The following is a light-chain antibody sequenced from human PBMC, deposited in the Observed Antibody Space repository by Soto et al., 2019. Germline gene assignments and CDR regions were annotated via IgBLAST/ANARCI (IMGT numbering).Light chain of an antibody. V-gene: IGKV3-20*01. CDR2: GAS. CDR3: RQYGSSPSYT. Sequence: EIVLTQSPGTLSLSPGERATLSCRASQSLSSYLAWYQQKPGQATRLLIYGASSRATGIPDRFSGSGSGTDFTLTISRLEPEDFAVYYCRQYGSSPSYTFGQGTKLAIK. J-gene: IGKJ2*01. CDR1: QSLSSY.